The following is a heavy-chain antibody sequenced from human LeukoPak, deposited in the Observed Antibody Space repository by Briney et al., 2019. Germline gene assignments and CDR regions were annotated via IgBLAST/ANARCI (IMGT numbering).Heavy chain of an antibody. CDR2: IIPIFGTT. Sequence: SVKVSCKASGGTFGNYAFSWVRQAPGQGLEWMGGIIPIFGTTNYAQKFQGRVTITADESTTTAYMELSSLRSEDTAVYYCAANGYCGTDCHYYFDYWGQGTLVTASS. J-gene: IGHJ4*02. D-gene: IGHD2-21*02. CDR3: AANGYCGTDCHYYFDY. V-gene: IGHV1-69*13. CDR1: GGTFGNYA.